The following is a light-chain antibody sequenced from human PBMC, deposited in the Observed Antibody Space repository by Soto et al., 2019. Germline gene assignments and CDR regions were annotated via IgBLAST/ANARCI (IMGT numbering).Light chain of an antibody. CDR1: SSDVGSYNL. J-gene: IGLJ1*01. V-gene: IGLV2-23*01. CDR2: EGS. Sequence: QSALTQPASVSGSPGQSITISCTGTSSDVGSYNLVSWYQQHPGKAPKLMIYEGSKRPSGVSNRFSGSKSGNTASLTISGLQAEDEADYYCCSYAGSSTSLYGFGTGTKVTVL. CDR3: CSYAGSSTSLYG.